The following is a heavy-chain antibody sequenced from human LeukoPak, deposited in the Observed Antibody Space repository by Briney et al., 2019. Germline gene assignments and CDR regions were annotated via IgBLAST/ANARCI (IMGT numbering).Heavy chain of an antibody. J-gene: IGHJ4*02. D-gene: IGHD6-13*01. Sequence: GRSLRLSCAASGFTFSSYAMRWVRQAPGKGLEWVAVISYDGSNKYYADSVKGRFTISRDNSKNTLYLQVNSLRGGDTAVYYCARDQLGFDYWGQGALVTVSS. CDR2: ISYDGSNK. CDR3: ARDQLGFDY. CDR1: GFTFSSYA. V-gene: IGHV3-30*04.